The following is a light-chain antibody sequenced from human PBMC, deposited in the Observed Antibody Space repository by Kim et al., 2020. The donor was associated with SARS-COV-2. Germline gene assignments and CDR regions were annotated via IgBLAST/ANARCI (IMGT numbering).Light chain of an antibody. CDR3: QHRRTWPLT. CDR1: QYIDNW. CDR2: DAS. V-gene: IGKV3-11*01. Sequence: EIVLTQSPATLSLSPGERATLSCRASQYIDNWLAWYQQKPGQVPRLLIYDASNRATGIPARFSGSGSETDFTLTISSLEPEDFAVYYCQHRRTWPLTFGQGTKLEIK. J-gene: IGKJ2*01.